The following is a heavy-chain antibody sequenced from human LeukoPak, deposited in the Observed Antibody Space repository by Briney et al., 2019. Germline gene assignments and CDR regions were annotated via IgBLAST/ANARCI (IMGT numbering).Heavy chain of an antibody. CDR3: ARDGTTVTPGGGYNWFDP. Sequence: KTSETLSLTCTVSVGSISSGGYYWRWIPRQPGKGLEWIGYFYYCWCTYYTPPLKSRVTISVETTKSQVSMELRTVTAAAPAVYYCARDGTTVTPGGGYNWFDPWGQGTLVTVSS. D-gene: IGHD4-17*01. J-gene: IGHJ5*02. CDR2: FYYCWCT. CDR1: VGSISSGGYY. V-gene: IGHV4-31*03.